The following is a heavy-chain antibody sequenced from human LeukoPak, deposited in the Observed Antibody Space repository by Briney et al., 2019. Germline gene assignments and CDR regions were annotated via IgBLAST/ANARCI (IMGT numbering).Heavy chain of an antibody. CDR2: ISWNSGNI. D-gene: IGHD2-2*01. CDR3: ANGVNAVWHYYMDV. CDR1: GFNFDDYG. J-gene: IGHJ6*03. V-gene: IGHV3-9*01. Sequence: PGGSLRLSCEASGFNFDDYGMHWVRQVPGKGLEWVAGISWNSGNIGYADSVKGRFTISRDNAKKSLYLQMHSLRSEDTALYYCANGVNAVWHYYMDVWGKGTAVTVSS.